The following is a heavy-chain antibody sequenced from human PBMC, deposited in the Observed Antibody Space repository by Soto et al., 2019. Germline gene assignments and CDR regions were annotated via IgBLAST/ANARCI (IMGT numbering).Heavy chain of an antibody. CDR3: ATGHLRRFLMDV. CDR2: FDPEDGGT. CDR1: GYTLTELS. Sequence: ASVKVSCKVSGYTLTELSMHWVRQAPGKGLEWMGGFDPEDGGTIYAQKFQGRVTMTEDTSTDTAYMEPSSLRSEDTAVYYCATGHLRRFLMDVWGQGTTVTVSS. D-gene: IGHD3-3*01. V-gene: IGHV1-24*01. J-gene: IGHJ6*02.